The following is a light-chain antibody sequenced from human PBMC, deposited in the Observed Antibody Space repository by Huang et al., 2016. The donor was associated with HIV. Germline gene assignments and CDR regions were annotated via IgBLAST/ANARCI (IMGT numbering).Light chain of an antibody. J-gene: IGKJ1*01. CDR1: QNVSSN. Sequence: EIVMTQSPATLSVSPGERATLSCRANQNVSSNLAWYQQKPGQAPRRLIYGASTRATGIPARFSGSGSGTEFTLTISSLQSEDFAVYYCQQCNNWPSFGQGTKVEIK. CDR2: GAS. CDR3: QQCNNWPS. V-gene: IGKV3-15*01.